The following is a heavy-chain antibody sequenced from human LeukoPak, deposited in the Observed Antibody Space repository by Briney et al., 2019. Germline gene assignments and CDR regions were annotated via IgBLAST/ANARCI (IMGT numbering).Heavy chain of an antibody. CDR1: GGSISSYY. V-gene: IGHV4-39*07. CDR3: AKSNGYGLIDI. Sequence: PSETLSLTCTVSGGSISSYYCGWVRQPPGKALEWIGNIFYSGSTYYSPSLKSRVTISLDTSRNQFSLKLNSVTAADTAVYYCAKSNGYGLIDIWGQGTMVTVSS. CDR2: IFYSGST. J-gene: IGHJ3*02. D-gene: IGHD3-10*01.